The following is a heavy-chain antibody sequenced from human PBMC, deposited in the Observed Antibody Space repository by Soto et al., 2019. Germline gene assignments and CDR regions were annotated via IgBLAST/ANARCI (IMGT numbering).Heavy chain of an antibody. Sequence: SLKISCKGSGYSFAGYWITWVRQKPGKGLEWMGRIDPGDSQTYYSPSFRGHVTISVTKSITTVFLQWSSLRASDTAMYYCARQIYDSDTGPNFKYYFESWGQGTPVTVSS. D-gene: IGHD3-22*01. CDR3: ARQIYDSDTGPNFKYYFES. CDR2: IDPGDSQT. J-gene: IGHJ4*02. V-gene: IGHV5-10-1*01. CDR1: GYSFAGYW.